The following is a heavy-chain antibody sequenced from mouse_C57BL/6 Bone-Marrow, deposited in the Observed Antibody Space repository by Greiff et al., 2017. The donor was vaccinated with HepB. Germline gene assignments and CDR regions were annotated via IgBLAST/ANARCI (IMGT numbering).Heavy chain of an antibody. CDR1: GFTFSDYG. J-gene: IGHJ3*01. CDR3: ARNDYNGSSAAWFAY. V-gene: IGHV5-17*01. D-gene: IGHD1-1*01. CDR2: ISSGSSTI. Sequence: EVKLVESGGGLVKPGGSLKLSCAASGFTFSDYGMHWVRQAPEKGLEWVAYISSGSSTIYYADTVKGRFTISRDNAKNTLFLQMTSLRSEDTAMYYCARNDYNGSSAAWFAYSGQGTLVTVS.